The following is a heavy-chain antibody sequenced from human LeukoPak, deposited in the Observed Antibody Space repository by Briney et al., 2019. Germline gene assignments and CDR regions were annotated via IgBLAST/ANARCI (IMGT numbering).Heavy chain of an antibody. CDR2: ISAYNGNT. CDR3: ARGGLSRDYYYGMDV. J-gene: IGHJ6*02. CDR1: GYTFTTYY. V-gene: IGHV1-18*04. Sequence: ASVKVSCKASGYTFTTYYMHWVRQAPGQGLEWMGWISAYNGNTNYAQKLQGRVTMTTDTSTSTAYMELRSLRSDDTAVYYCARGGLSRDYYYGMDVWGQGTTVTVSS.